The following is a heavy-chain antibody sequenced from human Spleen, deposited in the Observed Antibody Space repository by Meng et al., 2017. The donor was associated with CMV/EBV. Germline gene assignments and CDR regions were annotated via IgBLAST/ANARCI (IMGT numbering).Heavy chain of an antibody. D-gene: IGHD6-6*01. J-gene: IGHJ4*02. CDR1: GFTFSSYS. Sequence: GGSLRLSCAASGFTFSSYSMNWVRQAPGKGLEWVSSISSSSSYIYYADSVKGRFTISRDNAKNSLYLQMNSLRAEDTAVYYCAKVAYSSSSGYYFDFWGQGTLVTVSS. CDR3: AKVAYSSSSGYYFDF. V-gene: IGHV3-21*04. CDR2: ISSSSSYI.